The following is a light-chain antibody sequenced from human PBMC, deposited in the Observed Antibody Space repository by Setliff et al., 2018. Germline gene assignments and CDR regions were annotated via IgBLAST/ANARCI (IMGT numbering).Light chain of an antibody. V-gene: IGLV2-8*01. CDR1: SSDVGAYNY. CDR3: CSYASSNNFL. CDR2: NVS. J-gene: IGLJ2*01. Sequence: QSVLAQPPSASGSPGQSVTISCTGTSSDVGAYNYVSWYQQHPGKAPKLIISNVSQRPSGVPDRFSDSKSGNTASLTISGLQAEDEADYYCCSYASSNNFLFGGGTK.